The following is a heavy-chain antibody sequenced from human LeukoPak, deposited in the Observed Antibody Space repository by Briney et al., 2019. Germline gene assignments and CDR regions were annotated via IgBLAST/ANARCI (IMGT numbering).Heavy chain of an antibody. V-gene: IGHV3-30*18. J-gene: IGHJ4*02. D-gene: IGHD2-8*01. CDR3: AKDAPCTNGVCALSG. Sequence: PGGSLRLSCAASGFTFSSYGMHWVRQAPGKGLEWVAVISYDGSNKYYADSVKGRFTISRDNSKNTLYLQMNSLRAEDTAVYYCAKDAPCTNGVCALSGWGQGTLVTVPS. CDR2: ISYDGSNK. CDR1: GFTFSSYG.